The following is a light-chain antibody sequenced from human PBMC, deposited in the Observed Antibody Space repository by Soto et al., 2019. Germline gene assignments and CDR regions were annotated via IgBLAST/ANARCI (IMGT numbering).Light chain of an antibody. Sequence: DIQMTQSPSSLSASVGDRVTLTCQASQDISNYLNWYQQKPGKAHKLLIYDASNLATGVPSRFSGSGSGTDFTFTISSLQPEDIATYYGQQYDNLPGTFGAGTKVDIK. CDR1: QDISNY. CDR3: QQYDNLPGT. V-gene: IGKV1-33*01. CDR2: DAS. J-gene: IGKJ3*01.